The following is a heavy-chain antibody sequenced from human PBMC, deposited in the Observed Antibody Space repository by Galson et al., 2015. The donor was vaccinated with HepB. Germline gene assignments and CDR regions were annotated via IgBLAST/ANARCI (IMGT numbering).Heavy chain of an antibody. Sequence: SLRLSCAASGFTLSSYEMNWVRQAPGKGLEWISYMSSSGGTTYYADSVRGRFTISRDNAKNSLYLQMNSLRAEDTGVYYCARDGAVGLGGGLNWGRGTLVTVS. CDR2: MSSSGGTT. CDR3: ARDGAVGLGGGLN. CDR1: GFTLSSYE. V-gene: IGHV3-48*03. J-gene: IGHJ4*02. D-gene: IGHD3-3*01.